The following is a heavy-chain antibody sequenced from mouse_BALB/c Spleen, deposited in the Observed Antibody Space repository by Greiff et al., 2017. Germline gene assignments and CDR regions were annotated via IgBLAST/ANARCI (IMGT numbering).Heavy chain of an antibody. CDR1: GYSFTGYF. J-gene: IGHJ2*01. Sequence: EVQLQQSGPELVKPGASVKISCKASGYSFTGYFMNWVMQSHGKSLERIGRINPYNGDTFYNQKFKGKATLTVDKSSSTAHMELRSLASEDSAVYYCARSEGSSFDYWGQGTTLTVSS. CDR2: INPYNGDT. V-gene: IGHV1-20*02. CDR3: ARSEGSSFDY.